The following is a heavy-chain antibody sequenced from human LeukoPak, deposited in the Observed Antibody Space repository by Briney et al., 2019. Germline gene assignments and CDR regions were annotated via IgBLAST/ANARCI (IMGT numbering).Heavy chain of an antibody. J-gene: IGHJ4*02. CDR3: TRRLDD. Sequence: GGSLRLSCAASGFSFNSDWMDWVRQAPGKGLEWVANIKHDESEKNYLDSVKGRFTISRDNAQNSLYLQMNGLRVEDTAVYYCTRRLDDWGQGTLVTVSS. CDR1: GFSFNSDW. CDR2: IKHDESEK. D-gene: IGHD3-16*01. V-gene: IGHV3-7*01.